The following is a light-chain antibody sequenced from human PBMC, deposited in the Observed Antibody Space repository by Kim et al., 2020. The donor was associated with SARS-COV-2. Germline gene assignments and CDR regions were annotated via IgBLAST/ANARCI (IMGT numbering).Light chain of an antibody. CDR2: NNN. J-gene: IGLJ1*01. Sequence: GQRVTISCSGNDSNVGNNFVYWYQQLPGTAPKLLIYNNNQRPSGVSDRFSGSKTGTSASLDISGLRPEDEADYYCAAWDDSLSGLFGSGTKVTVL. CDR3: AAWDDSLSGL. CDR1: DSNVGNNF. V-gene: IGLV1-47*01.